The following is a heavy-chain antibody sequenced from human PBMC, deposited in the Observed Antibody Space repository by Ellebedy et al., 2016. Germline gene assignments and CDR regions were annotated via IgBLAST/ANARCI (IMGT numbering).Heavy chain of an antibody. CDR2: ISASGGST. CDR1: GFTFSSYA. CDR3: AKETEGYSYGSVFDY. D-gene: IGHD5-18*01. Sequence: GESLKISXAASGFTFSSYAMSWVSQAPGKGLEWVSAISASGGSTYYVDSVKGRFTISRDNSNNTLYLQMNSLRAEDTAVYYCAKETEGYSYGSVFDYWGQGTLVTVSS. J-gene: IGHJ4*02. V-gene: IGHV3-23*01.